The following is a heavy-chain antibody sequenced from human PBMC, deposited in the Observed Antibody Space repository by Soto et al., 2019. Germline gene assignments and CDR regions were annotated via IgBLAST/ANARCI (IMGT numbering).Heavy chain of an antibody. CDR1: GFTFSSYS. CDR2: ISSSSSYI. J-gene: IGHJ6*02. Sequence: GGSLRLSCAASGFTFSSYSMNWVSQAPGKGLEWVSSISSSSSYIYYADSVKGRFTISRDNAKNSLYLQMNSLRAEDTAVYYCARDHNYYYGMDVWGPGTTVTVSS. V-gene: IGHV3-21*01. CDR3: ARDHNYYYGMDV.